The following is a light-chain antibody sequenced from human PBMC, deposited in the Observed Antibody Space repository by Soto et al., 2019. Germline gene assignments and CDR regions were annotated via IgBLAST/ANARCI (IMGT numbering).Light chain of an antibody. CDR3: AAWDDSLSAFNWV. V-gene: IGLV1-47*01. Sequence: QSALTQPPSASGTPGQRVTISCSGSSSNIGSNYVYWYQQLPGTAPKLLIYRNNQRPSGVPDRFSGSKSGTSASLAISGLRSEDEADYYCAAWDDSLSAFNWVFGGGTKLTVL. CDR2: RNN. J-gene: IGLJ3*02. CDR1: SSNIGSNY.